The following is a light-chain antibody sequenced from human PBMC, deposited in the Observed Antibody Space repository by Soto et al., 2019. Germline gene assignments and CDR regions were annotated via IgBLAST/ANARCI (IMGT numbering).Light chain of an antibody. V-gene: IGLV2-11*01. Sequence: QSALTQPRSVSGSPGQSVTISCTGTSSDVGGYNYVSWYQQHPGKAPKLMIYDVSKRPSGVPDRFSGSKSGNTASLTISGLQAEDEADYYCCSYAGSYTVWVFGTGTQLTVL. CDR2: DVS. J-gene: IGLJ1*01. CDR1: SSDVGGYNY. CDR3: CSYAGSYTVWV.